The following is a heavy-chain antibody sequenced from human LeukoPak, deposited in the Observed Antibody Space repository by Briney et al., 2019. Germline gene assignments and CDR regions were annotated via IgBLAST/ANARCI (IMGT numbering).Heavy chain of an antibody. CDR1: GFTFSSHA. J-gene: IGHJ4*02. CDR2: VSGSGGST. CDR3: AKDYESSAYYYSYSYFDY. V-gene: IGHV3-23*01. Sequence: GGSLRLSCAASGFTFSSHAMGWVRQAAEKGLEWVSVVSGSGGSTFYANSVKGRFTISRDNSKNTLFLQMNSLRAEDTAIYYCAKDYESSAYYYSYSYFDYWGQGAPVTVSS. D-gene: IGHD3-22*01.